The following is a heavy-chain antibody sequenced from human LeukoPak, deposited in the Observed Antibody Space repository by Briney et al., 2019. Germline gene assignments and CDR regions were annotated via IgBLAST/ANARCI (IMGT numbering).Heavy chain of an antibody. CDR1: GFTFSSYW. CDR3: ARVPYCSSTSCYAIFDY. CDR2: TKQDGSEK. Sequence: GGSLRLSCAASGFTFSSYWMSWVRQAPGKGLEWVANTKQDGSEKYYVDSVKGRFTISRDNAKNSLYLQMNSLRDEDTAVYYCARVPYCSSTSCYAIFDYWGQGTLVTVSS. D-gene: IGHD2-2*01. J-gene: IGHJ4*02. V-gene: IGHV3-7*05.